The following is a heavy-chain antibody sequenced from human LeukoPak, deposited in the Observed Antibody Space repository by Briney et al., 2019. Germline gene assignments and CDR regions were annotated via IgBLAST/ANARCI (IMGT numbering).Heavy chain of an antibody. CDR1: GFTVSSQY. D-gene: IGHD6-13*01. V-gene: IGHV3-53*05. Sequence: GSLRLSFAASGFTVSSQYINWVRQASGKGLGWGPIIYSGGDTYYADSVKGRFTISRDNSKNTLYLQMNSLRPEDTAVYYCTRGPGSTWYSDYWGQGTLVTVSS. J-gene: IGHJ4*02. CDR2: IYSGGDT. CDR3: TRGPGSTWYSDY.